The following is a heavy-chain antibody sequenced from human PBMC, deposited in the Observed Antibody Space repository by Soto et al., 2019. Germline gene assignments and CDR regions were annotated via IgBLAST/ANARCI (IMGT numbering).Heavy chain of an antibody. J-gene: IGHJ6*03. CDR2: IYYSGST. CDR3: ARHIGMGPFSYYYYYYMDV. D-gene: IGHD1-26*01. Sequence: LETLSLTCAVSGGSISSSSYYWGWIRQPPGKGLEWIGYIYYSGSTNYTPSLQSRVTISVDTSKNQFSLKLSSVTAADTAVYYCARHIGMGPFSYYYYYYMDVWGKGTTVTVSS. V-gene: IGHV4-39*01. CDR1: GGSISSSSYY.